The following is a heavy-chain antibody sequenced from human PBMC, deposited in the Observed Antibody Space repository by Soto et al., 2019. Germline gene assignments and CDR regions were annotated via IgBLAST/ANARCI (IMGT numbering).Heavy chain of an antibody. Sequence: QVQLVESGGGVVQPGGSLRLSCATSGFSLSSYAMHWVRQAPGKGLEWVALMSYEETKKYYADSVKGRFTISRDTSKNTLFLKMNHLIVEDTAVYYFAKDGRDGDFMHILVVDFWGQGALVTVSS. CDR1: GFSLSSYA. CDR2: MSYEETKK. J-gene: IGHJ4*02. CDR3: AKDGRDGDFMHILVVDF. V-gene: IGHV3-30*18. D-gene: IGHD2-15*01.